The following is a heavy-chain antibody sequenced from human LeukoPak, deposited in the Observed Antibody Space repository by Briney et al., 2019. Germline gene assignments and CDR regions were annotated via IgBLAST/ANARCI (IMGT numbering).Heavy chain of an antibody. CDR3: ARPSSSSWYLYYHGMDV. CDR1: GGTFSSYA. CDR2: IIPIFGTA. V-gene: IGHV1-69*01. D-gene: IGHD6-13*01. Sequence: GASVKVSCKASGGTFSSYAISWVRQAPGQGLEWMGGIIPIFGTANYAQKFQGRVTITADESTSTAYMELSSLRSEDTAVYYCARPSSSSWYLYYHGMDVWGQGTTVTVSS. J-gene: IGHJ6*02.